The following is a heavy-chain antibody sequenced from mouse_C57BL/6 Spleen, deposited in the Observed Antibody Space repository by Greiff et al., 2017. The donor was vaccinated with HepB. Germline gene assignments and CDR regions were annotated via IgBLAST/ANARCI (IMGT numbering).Heavy chain of an antibody. CDR3: ARPAYYSNWYFDV. Sequence: QVRLKQSGPGLVQPSQSLSITCTVSGFSLTSYGVHWVRQSPGKGLEWLGVIWSGGSTDYNAAFISRLSISKDNSKSQVFFKMNSLQADDTAIYYCARPAYYSNWYFDVWGTGTTVTVSS. V-gene: IGHV2-2*01. CDR2: IWSGGST. CDR1: GFSLTSYG. J-gene: IGHJ1*03. D-gene: IGHD2-5*01.